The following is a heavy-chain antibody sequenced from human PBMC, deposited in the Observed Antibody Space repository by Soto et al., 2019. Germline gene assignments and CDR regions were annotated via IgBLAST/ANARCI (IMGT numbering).Heavy chain of an antibody. D-gene: IGHD6-13*01. CDR1: GFTFSSYA. V-gene: IGHV3-23*01. CDR3: AKDTPAAANPYYYYGMDV. Sequence: GGSLRLSCAASGFTFSSYAMSWVRQAPGKGLEWVSAISGSGGSTYYADSVKGRFTISRDNSKNTLYLQMNSLRAEDTAVYYCAKDTPAAANPYYYYGMDVWGQGTTVTVSS. CDR2: ISGSGGST. J-gene: IGHJ6*02.